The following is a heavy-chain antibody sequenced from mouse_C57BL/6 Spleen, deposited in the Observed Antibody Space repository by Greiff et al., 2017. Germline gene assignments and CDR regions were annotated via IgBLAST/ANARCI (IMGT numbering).Heavy chain of an antibody. CDR2: IYPGDGDT. Sequence: VQGVASGPELVKPGASVKISCKASGYAFSSSWMNWVKQRPGKGLEWIGRIYPGDGDTNYNGKFKGKATLTADKSSSTAYMQLSSLTSEDSAVYFCARPRWDGGAMDYWGQGTSVTVSS. J-gene: IGHJ4*01. CDR1: GYAFSSSW. CDR3: ARPRWDGGAMDY. D-gene: IGHD4-1*01. V-gene: IGHV1-82*01.